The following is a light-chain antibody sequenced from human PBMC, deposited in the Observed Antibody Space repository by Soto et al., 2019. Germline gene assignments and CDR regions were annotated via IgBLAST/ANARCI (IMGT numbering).Light chain of an antibody. CDR1: SSDVGGYKY. CDR3: SSYTSSSTPVI. J-gene: IGLJ2*01. CDR2: EVS. V-gene: IGLV2-14*01. Sequence: QSALTQPASVSGSPGQSITISCTGTSSDVGGYKYVSWYQLYPGKAPKLMIFEVSNRPSGVSNRFSGSKSGNTASLTISGLQAEDEADYYCSSYTSSSTPVIFGGGTKVTVL.